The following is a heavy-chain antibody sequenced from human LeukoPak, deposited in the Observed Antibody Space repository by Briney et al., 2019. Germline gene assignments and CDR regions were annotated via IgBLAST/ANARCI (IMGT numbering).Heavy chain of an antibody. D-gene: IGHD4/OR15-4a*01. J-gene: IGHJ4*02. V-gene: IGHV3-7*03. CDR3: AKRLPGAQYYFDY. CDR2: IKQDGSEK. CDR1: GLTFSSYW. Sequence: GGSLRLSCAASGLTFSSYWMSWVRQAPGKGLEWVANIKQDGSEKYYVDSVKGRFTISRDNAKNSLYLQMNSLRAEDTAVYYCAKRLPGAQYYFDYWGQGTLVTVSS.